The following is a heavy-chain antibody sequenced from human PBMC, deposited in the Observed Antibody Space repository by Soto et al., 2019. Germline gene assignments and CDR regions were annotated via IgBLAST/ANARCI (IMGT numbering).Heavy chain of an antibody. CDR2: IYYNGNT. D-gene: IGHD4-17*01. CDR1: GGSISIYY. CDR3: TRPHDYGDDWFDS. V-gene: IGHV4-59*01. Sequence: PSETISLTCTVSGGSISIYYWSWIRQPPGKGLEWIGYIYYNGNTNYNPSLKSRVTISVDTSKNQFSLKLISVTAADTAVYYCTRPHDYGDDWFDSWGQGTLVTVSS. J-gene: IGHJ5*01.